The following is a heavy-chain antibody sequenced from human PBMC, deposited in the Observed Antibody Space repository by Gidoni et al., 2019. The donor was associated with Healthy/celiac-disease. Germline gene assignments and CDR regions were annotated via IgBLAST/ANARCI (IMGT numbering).Heavy chain of an antibody. CDR3: AKDNYYDSSGYSDY. D-gene: IGHD3-22*01. Sequence: KGRFTISRDNAKNSLYLQMNSLRAEDTALYYCAKDNYYDSSGYSDYWGQGTLVIVSS. J-gene: IGHJ4*02. V-gene: IGHV3-9*01.